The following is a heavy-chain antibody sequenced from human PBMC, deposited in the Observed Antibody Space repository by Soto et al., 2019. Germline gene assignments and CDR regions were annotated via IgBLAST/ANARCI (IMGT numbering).Heavy chain of an antibody. D-gene: IGHD3-10*01. CDR2: INHSGTV. CDR3: ARAGAALVRGSIGGFDY. Sequence: QVHLQQWGAGLLKPSETLSLTCAVNGGASNGYYWPWIGQSPGKGLHGIGEINHSGTVDYNPSLKSRVTFSIDTSKKQFSLTLTSVTAADTAVYYCARAGAALVRGSIGGFDYWGQGTLVTVSS. J-gene: IGHJ4*02. CDR1: GGASNGYY. V-gene: IGHV4-34*01.